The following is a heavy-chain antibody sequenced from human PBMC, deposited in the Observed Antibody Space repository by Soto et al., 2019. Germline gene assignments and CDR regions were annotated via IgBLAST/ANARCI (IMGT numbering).Heavy chain of an antibody. Sequence: GASVKVSCKASGYTFTIYGISWVRQAPGQGLEWMGWISAYNGNTNYAQKLQGRVTMTTDTSTSTAYMELRSLRSDDTAVYYCARDRRPSSHRNWFDPWGQGTLVTVSS. V-gene: IGHV1-18*01. J-gene: IGHJ5*02. CDR3: ARDRRPSSHRNWFDP. CDR1: GYTFTIYG. CDR2: ISAYNGNT.